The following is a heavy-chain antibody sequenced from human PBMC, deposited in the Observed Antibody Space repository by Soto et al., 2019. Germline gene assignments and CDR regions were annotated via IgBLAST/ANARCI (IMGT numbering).Heavy chain of an antibody. J-gene: IGHJ4*02. CDR2: IGTSGKTI. D-gene: IGHD6-13*01. V-gene: IGHV3-48*03. Sequence: PGGALRLSCAVSGFTVSSYEMNWVRQAPGKGLEWVSYIGTSGKTIYYADSVRGRFTISRDNAKNSLYLQMNSLRAEDTAVYYCAKDLAGKQQLVDCWGQGTLVTVSS. CDR3: AKDLAGKQQLVDC. CDR1: GFTVSSYE.